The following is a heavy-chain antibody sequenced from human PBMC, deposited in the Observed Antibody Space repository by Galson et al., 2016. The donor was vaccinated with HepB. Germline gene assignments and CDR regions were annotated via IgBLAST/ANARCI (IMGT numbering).Heavy chain of an antibody. Sequence: SLRLSCAAPGFSFSYHVMNWVRQAPGKGLEWVSYISDSGIYYADSVRGRFTISRDNAKETLYLQMDSLRDEDTALYFCARGGLRYWLDLWGQGTQVTVSS. CDR1: GFSFSYHV. J-gene: IGHJ4*02. V-gene: IGHV3-48*02. D-gene: IGHD3-9*01. CDR3: ARGGLRYWLDL. CDR2: ISDSGI.